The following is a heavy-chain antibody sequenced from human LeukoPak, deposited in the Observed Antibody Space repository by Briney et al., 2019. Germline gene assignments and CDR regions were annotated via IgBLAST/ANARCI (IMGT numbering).Heavy chain of an antibody. CDR1: GFSFSTYW. CDR3: ARFAIGAAGMAY. CDR2: ITSDGSDT. J-gene: IGHJ4*02. V-gene: IGHV3-74*01. Sequence: PGGSLRLSCAASGFSFSTYWMHWVRQAPGKGLMWVSRITSDGSDTAYADSVKGRFTISRDNAKNTLYLQMDSLRAEDTAVYYCARFAIGAAGMAYWGQGALVTVSS. D-gene: IGHD6-25*01.